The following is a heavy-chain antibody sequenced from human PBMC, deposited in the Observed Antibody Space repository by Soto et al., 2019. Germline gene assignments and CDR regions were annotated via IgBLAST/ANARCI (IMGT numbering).Heavy chain of an antibody. CDR2: INHSGST. Sequence: PSETLSLTFAIYGRSFRGYYCSWIPQPPGKGVEWIGEINHSGSTNYNPSLKSRVTISVDTSKNQFSLKLSSVTAADTAVYYCARGYPRVVYFQHWGQGTLVTVSS. CDR1: GRSFRGYY. V-gene: IGHV4-34*01. CDR3: ARGYPRVVYFQH. D-gene: IGHD3-10*01. J-gene: IGHJ1*01.